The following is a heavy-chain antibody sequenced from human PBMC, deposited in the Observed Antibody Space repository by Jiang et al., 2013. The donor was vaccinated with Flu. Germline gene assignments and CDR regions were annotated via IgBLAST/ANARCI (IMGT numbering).Heavy chain of an antibody. J-gene: IGHJ4*02. Sequence: GSGLVKPSETLSLTCAVSGGSISNYYWSWIRQPAGKGLEWIGRIYTTGSTDTNPSLKSRITMSVDTSKNHFSLILTSVTAADTAVYYCARESREFIGDGYHHDYWGLGTLVTVSS. CDR2: IYTTGST. CDR1: GGSISNYY. V-gene: IGHV4-4*07. D-gene: IGHD2-21*01. CDR3: ARESREFIGDGYHHDY.